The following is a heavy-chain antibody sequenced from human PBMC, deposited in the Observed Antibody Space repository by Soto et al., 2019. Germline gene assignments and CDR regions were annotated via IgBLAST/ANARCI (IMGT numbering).Heavy chain of an antibody. V-gene: IGHV1-18*01. CDR2: ISAYNGNT. CDR3: ARDLIAVAGSGVAFAI. D-gene: IGHD6-19*01. J-gene: IGHJ3*02. CDR1: GYTFTSYG. Sequence: ASVKVSCKASGYTFTSYGISWVRQAPGQGLEWMGWISAYNGNTNYAQKLQGRVTMTTDTSTSTAYMELRSLRSDDTAVYYCARDLIAVAGSGVAFAIWGQGTMVTVSS.